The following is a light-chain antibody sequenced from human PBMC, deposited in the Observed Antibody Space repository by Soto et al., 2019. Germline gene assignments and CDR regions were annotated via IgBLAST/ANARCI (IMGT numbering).Light chain of an antibody. CDR1: KLGDKY. CDR3: QAWHSSTVV. J-gene: IGLJ1*01. Sequence: SYELNQPPSVSVSPGPTASITCSGDKLGDKYACWYQQKPGQSPVLVIYQDSKRTSGIPERFSGSNSGNTATLTICGTQAMDESDYYCQAWHSSTVVFGTGTKLTVL. CDR2: QDS. V-gene: IGLV3-1*01.